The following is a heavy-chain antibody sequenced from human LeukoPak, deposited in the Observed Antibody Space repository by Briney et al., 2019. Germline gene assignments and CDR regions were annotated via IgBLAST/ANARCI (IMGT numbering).Heavy chain of an antibody. CDR1: GFSFGDHW. J-gene: IGHJ4*02. V-gene: IGHV3-7*01. CDR2: IKKDGSQQ. CDR3: ARDVGWLQSDY. Sequence: GGSLRLSCVASGFSFGDHWMNWFRQAPGKGLEWVATIKKDGSQQYYVDSMKGRFTISRDNAKNSVYLQISSLRPEDTAVYYCARDVGWLQSDYWGQGTLVTVSS. D-gene: IGHD5-24*01.